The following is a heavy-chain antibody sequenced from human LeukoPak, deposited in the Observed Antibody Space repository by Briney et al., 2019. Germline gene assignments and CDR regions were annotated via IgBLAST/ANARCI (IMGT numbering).Heavy chain of an antibody. V-gene: IGHV3-7*01. CDR1: GFTFTSYW. D-gene: IGHD6-19*01. J-gene: IGHJ4*02. CDR3: ARAGSSGWRRHDY. Sequence: PGGSLRLSCAASGFTFTSYWMSWVRQAPGKGLEWVANIKQDGSEKYYVDSVKGRFTISRDNAKNSLYLQMNSLRAEDTAVYYCARAGSSGWRRHDYWGQGTLVTASS. CDR2: IKQDGSEK.